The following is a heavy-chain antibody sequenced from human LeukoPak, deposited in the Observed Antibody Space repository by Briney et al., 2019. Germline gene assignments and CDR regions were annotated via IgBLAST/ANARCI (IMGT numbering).Heavy chain of an antibody. D-gene: IGHD6-13*01. V-gene: IGHV4-59*01. CDR1: GGSISSYY. CDR3: ARADQQLVLGY. Sequence: SETLSLTCTVSGGSISSYYWSWIRQPPGKGPEWIGYIYYSGSTNYNPSLKSRVTISVDTSKNQFSLKLSSVTAADTAVYYCARADQQLVLGYWGQGTLVTVSS. J-gene: IGHJ4*02. CDR2: IYYSGST.